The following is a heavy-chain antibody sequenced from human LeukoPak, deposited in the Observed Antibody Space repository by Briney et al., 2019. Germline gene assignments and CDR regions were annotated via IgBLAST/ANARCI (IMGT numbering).Heavy chain of an antibody. CDR2: ISSSSSYI. CDR3: ARSPPNDY. Sequence: KTGGSLRLSCAASGFTFSSYAMTWVRQAPGKGLEWVSSISSSSSYIYYADSVKGRFTISRDNAKNSLYLQMNSLRAEDTAVYYCARSPPNDYWGQGTLVTVSS. V-gene: IGHV3-21*01. CDR1: GFTFSSYA. J-gene: IGHJ4*02.